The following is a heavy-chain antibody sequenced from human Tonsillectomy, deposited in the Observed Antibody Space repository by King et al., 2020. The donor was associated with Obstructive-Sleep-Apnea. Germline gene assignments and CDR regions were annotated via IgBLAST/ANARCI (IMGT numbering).Heavy chain of an antibody. V-gene: IGHV3-33*01. CDR1: GFTFSDYG. Sequence: VQLVESGGGVVQPGRSLRLSCAASGFTFSDYGMHWVRQAPGKGLEWVTLIGYDGSNKSYADSVKGRFTISRDNSKNTLYLQMNSLRAEDTAVYYCARDGQYSSSWFDYWGQGTLVSVSS. J-gene: IGHJ4*02. CDR3: ARDGQYSSSWFDY. D-gene: IGHD6-13*01. CDR2: IGYDGSNK.